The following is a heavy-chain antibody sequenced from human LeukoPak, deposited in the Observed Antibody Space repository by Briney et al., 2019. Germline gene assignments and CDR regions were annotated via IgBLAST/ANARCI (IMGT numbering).Heavy chain of an antibody. J-gene: IGHJ4*02. V-gene: IGHV3-23*01. CDR1: GFTFNNDA. D-gene: IGHD6-19*01. CDR3: VKRAVAGTYYFDY. Sequence: PGGSLRLSCAASGFTFNNDAMSWVRQAPGKGLEWVSVISASGASPYYADSVKGRFTISRDNSKNTLYLQMNSLGPEDTAVYYCVKRAVAGTYYFDYWGQGTLVTVSS. CDR2: ISASGASP.